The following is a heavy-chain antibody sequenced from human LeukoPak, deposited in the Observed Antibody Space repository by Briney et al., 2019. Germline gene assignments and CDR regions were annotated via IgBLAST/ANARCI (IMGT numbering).Heavy chain of an antibody. V-gene: IGHV4-31*03. CDR3: ARAVDYFDY. CDR1: GGSISRVGYY. J-gene: IGHJ4*02. CDR2: IYYSGST. Sequence: PSETLSLTCTVSGGSISRVGYYWGWIRQHLGKGLEGIGYIYYSGSTYYNPSLKTRVTISVDTSKNKCSLKLSSLTAADTAAYYGARAVDYFDYWGQGTLVTVSS.